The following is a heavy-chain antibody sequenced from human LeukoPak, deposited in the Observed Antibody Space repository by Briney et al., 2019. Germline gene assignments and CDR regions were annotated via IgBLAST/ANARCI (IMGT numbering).Heavy chain of an antibody. Sequence: VASVKVSCKASGYTFTGYYMHWVRQAPGQGLAWMGWINPNSGGTNYAQKFQGRVTMTTDTSTSTAYMEVSSLISDDTAVYYCARDKVATPTTLAFDPWGQGTLVTVSS. J-gene: IGHJ5*02. CDR2: INPNSGGT. V-gene: IGHV1-2*02. D-gene: IGHD5-12*01. CDR3: ARDKVATPTTLAFDP. CDR1: GYTFTGYY.